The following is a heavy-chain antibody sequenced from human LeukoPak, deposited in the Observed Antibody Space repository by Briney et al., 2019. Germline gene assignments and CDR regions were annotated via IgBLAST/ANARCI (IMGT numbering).Heavy chain of an antibody. Sequence: GGSLRLSCAASGFTFSSYAMSWVRQAPGKGLEWVSAISGSGGSTYYADSVKGRFTISRDNSKNTLYLQMNSLRAEGTAVYYCASSRITMVRGVIITSWFDPWGQGTLVTVSS. CDR2: ISGSGGST. D-gene: IGHD3-10*01. V-gene: IGHV3-23*01. CDR3: ASSRITMVRGVIITSWFDP. CDR1: GFTFSSYA. J-gene: IGHJ5*02.